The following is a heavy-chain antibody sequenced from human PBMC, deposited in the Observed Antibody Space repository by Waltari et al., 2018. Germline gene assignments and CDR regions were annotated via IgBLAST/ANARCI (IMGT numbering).Heavy chain of an antibody. J-gene: IGHJ6*03. CDR3: AREATHSYYYFLDV. CDR1: GYPCPGRH. V-gene: IGHV1-2*06. CDR2: IKPNSGVT. Sequence: QVQLVQYGAEVKKPGASVKVSCEASGYPCPGRHQHWVRQAPGQGLEWMGRIKPNSGVTDYAQKFQDRVTMTRDTSSSTAYMELSGLRSDDTAVYYCAREATHSYYYFLDVWGKGTTVTVSS.